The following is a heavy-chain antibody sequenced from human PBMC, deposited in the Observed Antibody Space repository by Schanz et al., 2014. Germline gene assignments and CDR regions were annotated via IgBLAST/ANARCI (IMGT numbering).Heavy chain of an antibody. CDR2: IYYSGST. Sequence: QLQMQESGPGLVKPSETLSLTCSVSGDSISSTSYYWGWIRQPPGKGLEWIGSIYYSGSTYYNASHRGGVTIPVDSTNTNFSLKLTSVTAADSAVYYCARLWGGWRIPDYWGQGTLVTVSS. CDR1: GDSISSTSYY. D-gene: IGHD6-19*01. J-gene: IGHJ4*02. V-gene: IGHV4-39*01. CDR3: ARLWGGWRIPDY.